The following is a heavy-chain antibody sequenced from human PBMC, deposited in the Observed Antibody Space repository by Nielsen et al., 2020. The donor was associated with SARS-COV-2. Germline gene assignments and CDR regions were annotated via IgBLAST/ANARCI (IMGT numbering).Heavy chain of an antibody. CDR2: ISAYNGNT. D-gene: IGHD5-18*01. Sequence: ASVKVSCKASGFTFTSSAMQWVRQARGQRLEWMGWISAYNGNTNYAQKLQGRVTMTTDTSTSTAYMELRSLRSDDTAVYYCARGLGFTAMEPFDYWGQGTLVTVSS. J-gene: IGHJ4*02. V-gene: IGHV1-18*01. CDR1: GFTFTSSA. CDR3: ARGLGFTAMEPFDY.